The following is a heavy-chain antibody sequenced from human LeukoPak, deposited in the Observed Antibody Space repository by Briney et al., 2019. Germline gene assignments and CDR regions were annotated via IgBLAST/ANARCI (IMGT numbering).Heavy chain of an antibody. V-gene: IGHV4-4*02. CDR1: GGSISSSNW. J-gene: IGHJ5*02. CDR2: IYHSGST. CDR3: ARKGSGSYRNWFDP. D-gene: IGHD3-10*01. Sequence: SETLSLTCAVSGGSISSSNWWSWVRPPPGKGLEWIGEIYHSGSTNYNPSLKSRVTISVDKSKNQFSLKLSSVTAADTAVYYCARKGSGSYRNWFDPWGQGTLVTVSS.